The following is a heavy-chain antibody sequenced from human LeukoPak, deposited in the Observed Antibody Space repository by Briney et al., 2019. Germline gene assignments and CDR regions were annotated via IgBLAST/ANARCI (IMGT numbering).Heavy chain of an antibody. D-gene: IGHD3-22*01. V-gene: IGHV4-39*07. CDR3: ARDVHDSGDYYYRADY. Sequence: SGTLSITCTVSGRSISSSSYSWGWIRQPPGKGLEWIGSIYYTGNTYYNPSLKSRVTISVDTSKSQFSLKLNSVTAADTAVYYCARDVHDSGDYYYRADYWGQGTLVTVSS. CDR2: IYYTGNT. J-gene: IGHJ4*02. CDR1: GRSISSSSYS.